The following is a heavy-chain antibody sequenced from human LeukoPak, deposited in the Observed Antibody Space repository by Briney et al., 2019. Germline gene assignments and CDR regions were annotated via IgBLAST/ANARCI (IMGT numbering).Heavy chain of an antibody. J-gene: IGHJ6*03. CDR1: GFTFSTYW. D-gene: IGHD6-13*01. Sequence: GGSLRLSCAASGFTFSTYWMSWVRQAPGKGLEWVAVISYDGSNKYYADSVKGRFTISRDNSKNTLYLQMNSLRAEDTAVYYCAKDESSSWYWPYYYYMDVWGKGTTVTVSS. CDR3: AKDESSSWYWPYYYYMDV. CDR2: ISYDGSNK. V-gene: IGHV3-30*18.